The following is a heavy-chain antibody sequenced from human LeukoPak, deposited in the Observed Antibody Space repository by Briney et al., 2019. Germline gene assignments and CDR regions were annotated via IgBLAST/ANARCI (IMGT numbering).Heavy chain of an antibody. CDR1: GFTFSSYG. J-gene: IGHJ5*02. D-gene: IGHD2-2*01. V-gene: IGHV3-33*01. CDR2: IWYDGSNK. Sequence: QSGGSLRLSCAASGFTFSSYGMHWVRQAPGKGLEWVAVIWYDGSNKYYADSVKGRFTISRDNSKNTLYLQMNSLRAEDTAVYYCARDLFEGPTGRYCSSTSCQPNPVSPPNWFDPWGQGTLVTVSS. CDR3: ARDLFEGPTGRYCSSTSCQPNPVSPPNWFDP.